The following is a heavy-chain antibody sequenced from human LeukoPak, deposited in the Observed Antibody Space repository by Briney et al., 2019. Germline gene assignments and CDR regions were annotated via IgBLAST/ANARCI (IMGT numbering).Heavy chain of an antibody. V-gene: IGHV1-18*01. CDR2: ISAYNGNT. D-gene: IGHD3-22*01. Sequence: ASVKVSCKASGYTFSSYGISWVRQAPGQGLEWMGWISAYNGNTNYAQKFQGRVTMTTDTSMTTAYMELRSLRSDDTAVYYCTRDLVYHSEIPPLDYWGQGTLVTVSS. CDR1: GYTFSSYG. J-gene: IGHJ4*02. CDR3: TRDLVYHSEIPPLDY.